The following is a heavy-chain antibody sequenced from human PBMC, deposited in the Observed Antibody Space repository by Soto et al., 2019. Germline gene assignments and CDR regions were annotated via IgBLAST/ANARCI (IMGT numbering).Heavy chain of an antibody. V-gene: IGHV4-34*01. CDR2: INDSGIT. J-gene: IGHJ6*02. D-gene: IGHD6-6*01. CDR3: ARGRSSVPDRRGIGYYGLDV. CDR1: GGSFSGYY. Sequence: QVQLQQWGAEVLKPSETLSLTCVVNGGSFSGYYWSWIRQSPGKGLEWIGEINDSGITDSNPSLERRVTISVAMSKNQSSLTLKSVTAADSAVYHCARGRSSVPDRRGIGYYGLDVWGQGTTVTVSS.